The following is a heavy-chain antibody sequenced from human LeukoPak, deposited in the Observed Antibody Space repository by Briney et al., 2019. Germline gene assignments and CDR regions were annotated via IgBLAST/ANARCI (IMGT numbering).Heavy chain of an antibody. V-gene: IGHV4-31*03. Sequence: SQTLSLTCTVSGGSISSGGYYWSWIRQHPGKGLEWIGYIYYSGSTYYNPSLKSRVTISVDTSKNQFSLKLSSVTAADTAVYYCAGEGVAARRAFDYWGQGTLVTVSS. CDR1: GGSISSGGYY. CDR3: AGEGVAARRAFDY. CDR2: IYYSGST. J-gene: IGHJ4*02. D-gene: IGHD6-6*01.